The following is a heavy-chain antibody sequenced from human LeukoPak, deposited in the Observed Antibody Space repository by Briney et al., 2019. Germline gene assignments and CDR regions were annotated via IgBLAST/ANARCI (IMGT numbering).Heavy chain of an antibody. D-gene: IGHD6-13*01. CDR2: IYSGGST. CDR3: ARVWAAAQGGPWFDP. V-gene: IGHV3-53*01. CDR1: GFTVSSNY. Sequence: PGGSLRLSCAASGFTVSSNYMSWVRQAPGKGLEWVSVIYSGGSTYYADSVKGRFTISRDNSKNTLYLQMNSLRAEDTAVYYCARVWAAAQGGPWFDPWGQGTLVTVSS. J-gene: IGHJ5*02.